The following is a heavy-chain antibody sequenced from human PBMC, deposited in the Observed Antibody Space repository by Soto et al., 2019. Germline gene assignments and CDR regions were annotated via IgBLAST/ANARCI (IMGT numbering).Heavy chain of an antibody. J-gene: IGHJ3*01. V-gene: IGHV4-4*07. Sequence: SGSLWLSGSVGGGSMRSYDWRWIRQAAGKGPEWIGRINISGATNYKPSLKSRVTMLLDRSKNQFSLILNSVNAADTDVYFCASLYTNRWPFDSSGQATLVT. CDR3: ASLYTNRWPFDS. CDR2: INISGAT. CDR1: GGSMRSYD. D-gene: IGHD2-8*01.